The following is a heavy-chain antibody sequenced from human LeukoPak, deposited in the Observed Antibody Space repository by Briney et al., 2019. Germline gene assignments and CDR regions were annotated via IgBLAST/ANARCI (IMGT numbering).Heavy chain of an antibody. J-gene: IGHJ6*02. V-gene: IGHV3-11*01. D-gene: IGHD3-16*01. CDR3: ARDMDKLGDYYGMDV. CDR2: ISSSGNTI. CDR1: GFTFSDYY. Sequence: GGSLRLSCAASGFTFSDYYMSWIRQAPGKGLEWVSYISSSGNTIYYADSVKGRFTISRDNAKNSLYLQMNSLRAEDTAVYYCARDMDKLGDYYGMDVWGQGTTVVVSS.